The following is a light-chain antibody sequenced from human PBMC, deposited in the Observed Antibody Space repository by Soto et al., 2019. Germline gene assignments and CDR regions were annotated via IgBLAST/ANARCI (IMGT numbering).Light chain of an antibody. CDR1: QSVSSF. J-gene: IGKJ4*01. CDR3: QHRSNWPLT. CDR2: DAS. V-gene: IGKV3-11*01. Sequence: EIVLTQSPATLSLSPGERATLSCRASQSVSSFLAWYQQKPGQAPRLLIYDASNRATGIPARFSGSGSGTDFTLTITSXEPEDFAVYYCQHRSNWPLTFGGGTKVDIK.